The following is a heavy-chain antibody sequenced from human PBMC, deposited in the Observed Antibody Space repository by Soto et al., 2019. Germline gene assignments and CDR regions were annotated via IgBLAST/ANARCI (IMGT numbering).Heavy chain of an antibody. CDR3: ARGGGYCSGGSCYSYYYYYMDV. Sequence: SETLSLTCAVYGGSFSGYYWSWIRRPPGKGLEWIGEINHSGSTNYNPSLKSRVTISVDTSKNQFSLKLSSVTAADTAVYYCARGGGYCSGGSCYSYYYYYMDVWGKGTTVTVSS. CDR2: INHSGST. D-gene: IGHD2-15*01. CDR1: GGSFSGYY. V-gene: IGHV4-34*01. J-gene: IGHJ6*03.